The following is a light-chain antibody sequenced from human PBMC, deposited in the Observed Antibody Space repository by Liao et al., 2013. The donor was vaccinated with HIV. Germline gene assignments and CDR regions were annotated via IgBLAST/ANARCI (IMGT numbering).Light chain of an antibody. CDR2: SNT. Sequence: SYELTQSPSMSVAPGETARVACGGNNVGSKYVHWYQQKPGQAPVLVIFSNTDRPSGIPERFSGSNSGDTATLTISGTQAMDEADYYCQAWDNRNAVFGGGTKLTVL. V-gene: IGLV3-9*01. CDR1: NVGSKY. J-gene: IGLJ2*01. CDR3: QAWDNRNAV.